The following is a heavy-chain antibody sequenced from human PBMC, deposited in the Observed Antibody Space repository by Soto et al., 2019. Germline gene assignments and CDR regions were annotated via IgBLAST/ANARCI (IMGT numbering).Heavy chain of an antibody. CDR2: INGYDGDT. CDR1: GYTFTNYG. V-gene: IGHV1-18*01. J-gene: IGHJ6*03. CDR3: ATRGVVVPPTIAYYSYYMDV. Sequence: QVQLVQSGGEAKKPGASVKVSCKASGYTFTNYGISWVRQAPGQGLEWMGWINGYDGDTYYAQKFQGRVTLTTDTATRTAYMELGGLRSDDTAVYYCATRGVVVPPTIAYYSYYMDVWGKGTTVTVSS. D-gene: IGHD2-15*01.